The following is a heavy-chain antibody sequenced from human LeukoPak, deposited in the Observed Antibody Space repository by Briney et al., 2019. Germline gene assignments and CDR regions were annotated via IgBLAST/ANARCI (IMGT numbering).Heavy chain of an antibody. D-gene: IGHD1-26*01. Sequence: GGSLRLSCAASGFTFSSYAMSWVRQAPGKGLEWVSSISSSSSYIYYADSVKGRFTISRDNAKNSLYLQMNSLRAEDTAVYYCARGGATKDDAFDIWGQGTMVTVSS. J-gene: IGHJ3*02. CDR1: GFTFSSYA. CDR2: ISSSSSYI. CDR3: ARGGATKDDAFDI. V-gene: IGHV3-21*01.